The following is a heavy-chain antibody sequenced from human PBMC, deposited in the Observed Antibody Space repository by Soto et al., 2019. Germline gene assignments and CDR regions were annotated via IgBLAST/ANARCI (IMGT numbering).Heavy chain of an antibody. CDR2: ISSSSSTI. CDR1: GFTFSSYS. Sequence: GGSLRLSCAASGFTFSSYSMNWVRQAPGKGLEWVSYISSSSSTIYYADSVKGRFTISRDNAKNSLYLQMNSLRDEDTAVYYCARGPGPTGYCGGDCYYFDYWGQGTLVTVSS. D-gene: IGHD2-21*02. J-gene: IGHJ4*02. CDR3: ARGPGPTGYCGGDCYYFDY. V-gene: IGHV3-48*02.